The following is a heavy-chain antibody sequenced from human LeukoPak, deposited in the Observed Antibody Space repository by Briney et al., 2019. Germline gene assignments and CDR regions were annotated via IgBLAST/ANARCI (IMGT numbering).Heavy chain of an antibody. D-gene: IGHD5-24*01. Sequence: MPSETLSLTCTVSGGSMTSGIYFWSWFRQPAGKRLEWIGRTFVSGNTNYNPSLKSRVTISIDTSKNEFSLKLSSVTAADTAVYYCARDEMWFDPWGQGIQVTVSS. CDR3: ARDEMWFDP. J-gene: IGHJ5*02. CDR1: GGSMTSGIYF. CDR2: TFVSGNT. V-gene: IGHV4-61*02.